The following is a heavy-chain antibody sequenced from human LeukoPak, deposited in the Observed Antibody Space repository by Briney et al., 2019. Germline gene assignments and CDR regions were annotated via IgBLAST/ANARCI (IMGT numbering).Heavy chain of an antibody. CDR2: ISGYNGHT. D-gene: IGHD3-10*01. J-gene: IGHJ6*03. CDR3: ARVSAKDIWFGGFSELYMDV. CDR1: GYTFTNYG. V-gene: IGHV1-18*01. Sequence: ASVKVSCKASGYTFTNYGISWVRQAPGQGLEWMGWISGYNGHTNYAQKFQGRVTMTTDTSATTVYMELGSLRSDDTAVYYCARVSAKDIWFGGFSELYMDVWGKGTTVTVSS.